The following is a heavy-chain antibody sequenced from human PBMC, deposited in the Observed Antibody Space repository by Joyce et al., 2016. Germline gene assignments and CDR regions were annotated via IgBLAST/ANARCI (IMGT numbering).Heavy chain of an antibody. Sequence: EVQLVESGGGLIQPGGSLRLSCAVSGFNVSSDHMSWVRQAPGKGLEWVSVLYSGGGTYYADSLKGRFTISRDNSQNILYLQMNTLTADDTAVYYCARKYGSIWGQGTLVTVSS. CDR1: GFNVSSDH. CDR2: LYSGGGT. CDR3: ARKYGSI. V-gene: IGHV3-53*01. D-gene: IGHD3-10*01. J-gene: IGHJ4*02.